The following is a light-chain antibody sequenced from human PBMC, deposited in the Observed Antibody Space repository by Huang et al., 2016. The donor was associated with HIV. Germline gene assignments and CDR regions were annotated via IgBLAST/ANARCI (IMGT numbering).Light chain of an antibody. CDR3: QQYFFSPMT. CDR1: HSLLNSPNNRNY. V-gene: IGKV4-1*01. Sequence: DIVMTQSPDFLAVSLGERATISCKSSHSLLNSPNNRNYLAWYQRNPGQPPKLLIYWASSRKSGVPDRFIGSGSGTDFTLTISSLQAEDVAVYFCQQYFFSPMTFGPGTKVDI. CDR2: WAS. J-gene: IGKJ3*01.